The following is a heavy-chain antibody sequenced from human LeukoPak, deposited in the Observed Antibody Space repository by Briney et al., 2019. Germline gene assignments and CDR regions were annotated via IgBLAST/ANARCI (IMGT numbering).Heavy chain of an antibody. CDR2: INPYTGKT. D-gene: IGHD3-22*01. CDR3: ARAPIPYYYDSSAYYSDY. CDR1: GYTFTNFD. Sequence: ASVKVSCKTSGYTFTNFDINWVRQATGQGLEWLGWINPYTGKTGYAQKFQGRVTFTGDTSIRTAYMEVSSLTSEDTAVYYCARAPIPYYYDSSAYYSDYWGQGTLVTVSS. V-gene: IGHV1-8*03. J-gene: IGHJ4*02.